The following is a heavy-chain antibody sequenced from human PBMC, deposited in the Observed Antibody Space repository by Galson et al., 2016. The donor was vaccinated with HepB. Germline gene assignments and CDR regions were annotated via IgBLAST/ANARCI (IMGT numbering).Heavy chain of an antibody. CDR1: GSTLTSYD. J-gene: IGHJ4*02. Sequence: SVKVSCKASGSTLTSYDIDWVRQATGQGLEWMGWMNPNSGNTGYAQKFQGRVTMTRDNSINTVYMELGGLRSEDTAVYYCVPHLTETPDYFHFWGQGTLVTVSS. D-gene: IGHD1-20*01. CDR2: MNPNSGNT. V-gene: IGHV1-8*01. CDR3: VPHLTETPDYFHF.